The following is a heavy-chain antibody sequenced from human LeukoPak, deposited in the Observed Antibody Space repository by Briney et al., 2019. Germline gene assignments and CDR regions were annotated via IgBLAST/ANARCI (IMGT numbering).Heavy chain of an antibody. J-gene: IGHJ4*02. V-gene: IGHV3-21*01. CDR1: GFTFSDYT. CDR2: ISMSSSVI. CDR3: ARGGVQRFLEPSDY. Sequence: PGGSLRLSCAASGFTFSDYTMNWVRQAPGKRLEWLSSISMSSSVIYYADSVNGRFTISRDNAQNSLYLQMNSLRAEDTAVYYCARGGVQRFLEPSDYWGQGTLVTVSS. D-gene: IGHD3-3*01.